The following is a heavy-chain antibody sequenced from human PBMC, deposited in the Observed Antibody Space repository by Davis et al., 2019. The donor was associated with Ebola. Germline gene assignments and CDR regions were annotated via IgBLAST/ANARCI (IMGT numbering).Heavy chain of an antibody. CDR3: ARPDCSGSSCILDV. CDR2: IYTGDSDI. V-gene: IGHV5-51*01. J-gene: IGHJ6*02. D-gene: IGHD2-15*01. CDR1: GNSFTSHW. Sequence: GESLKISCKDSGNSFTSHWIGWVRQMPGKGLEWMGIIYTGDSDIRYRPSFQGQVTIPADKSIDTAYLQWTSLKASDTAMYFSARPDCSGSSCILDVWGQGTTVTVSS.